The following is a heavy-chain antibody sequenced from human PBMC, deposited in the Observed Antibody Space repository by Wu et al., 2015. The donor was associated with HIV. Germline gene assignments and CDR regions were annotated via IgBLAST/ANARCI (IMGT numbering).Heavy chain of an antibody. Sequence: QVQLVQSGAEVKKPGSSVKVSCKALEAPSAPILLVGCDRPLDKGLSGWAVSSLFLVTVNYAQRFQGRVTITTDESMTTVYMELRSLKSEDTAVYYCARTHSKVAVVGPSNWFDPWGQGTLVIVSS. J-gene: IGHJ5*02. CDR2: SSLFLVTV. V-gene: IGHV1-69*05. D-gene: IGHD6-19*01. CDR1: EAPSAPIL. CDR3: ARTHSKVAVVGPSNWFDP.